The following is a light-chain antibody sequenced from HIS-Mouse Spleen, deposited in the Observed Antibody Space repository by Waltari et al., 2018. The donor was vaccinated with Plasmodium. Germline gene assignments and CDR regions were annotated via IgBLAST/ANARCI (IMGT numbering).Light chain of an antibody. CDR2: AGS. CDR3: CSYAGSSTWV. V-gene: IGLV2-23*01. J-gene: IGLJ3*02. Sequence: QSALTQPASVSGSPGQSITIPCTGTRSAVGSYNLVSWDQQTPAQAPKLMIYAGSKRPSGVSNRFSGSKSGNTASLTISGLQAEDEADYYCCSYAGSSTWVFGGGTKLTVL. CDR1: RSAVGSYNL.